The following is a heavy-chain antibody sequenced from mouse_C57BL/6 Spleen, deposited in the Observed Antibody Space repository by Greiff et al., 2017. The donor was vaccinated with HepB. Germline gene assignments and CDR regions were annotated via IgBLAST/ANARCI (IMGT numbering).Heavy chain of an antibody. CDR3: ARPRGYDGGFAY. Sequence: EVKLVESGGGLVKPGGSLKLSCAASGFTFSDYGMHWVRQAPEKGLEWVAYISSGSSTIYYADTVKGRFTISRDNAKNTLFLQMASLRSEDTAMYYCARPRGYDGGFAYWGQGTLVTVSA. CDR2: ISSGSSTI. V-gene: IGHV5-17*01. CDR1: GFTFSDYG. J-gene: IGHJ3*01. D-gene: IGHD2-2*01.